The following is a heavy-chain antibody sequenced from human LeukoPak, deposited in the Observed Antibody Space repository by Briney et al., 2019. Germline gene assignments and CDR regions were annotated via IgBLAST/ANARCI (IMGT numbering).Heavy chain of an antibody. J-gene: IGHJ6*03. V-gene: IGHV4-34*01. CDR2: INHSGST. Sequence: SETLSLTCAVYGGSFSGYYWSWIRQPLGKGLEWIGEINHSGSTNYNPSLKSRVTISVDTSKNQFSLKLSSVTAADTAVYYCATHSSGWYPFYYYYYMDVWGKGTTVTISS. CDR3: ATHSSGWYPFYYYYYMDV. CDR1: GGSFSGYY. D-gene: IGHD6-19*01.